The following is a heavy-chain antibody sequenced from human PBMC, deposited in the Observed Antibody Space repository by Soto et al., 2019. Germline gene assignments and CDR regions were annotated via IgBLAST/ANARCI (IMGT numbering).Heavy chain of an antibody. Sequence: GGSLRLSCAASGFTFSSYWMSWVRQAPGKGLEWVANIKQDGSEKYYVDSVKGRFTISRDNAKNSLYLQMNSLRAEDTAVYYCARVGPRSPVGDYYYYMDVWGKGTTVTVSS. D-gene: IGHD1-26*01. CDR2: IKQDGSEK. V-gene: IGHV3-7*01. CDR1: GFTFSSYW. J-gene: IGHJ6*03. CDR3: ARVGPRSPVGDYYYYMDV.